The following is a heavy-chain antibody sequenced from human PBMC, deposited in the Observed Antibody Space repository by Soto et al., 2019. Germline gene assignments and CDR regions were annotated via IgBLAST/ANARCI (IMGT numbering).Heavy chain of an antibody. CDR1: GFTFSSYA. CDR3: ARDIVVVPAAIRRSGTYYYYGMDV. Sequence: GGSLRLSCAASGFTFSSYAMHWVRQAPGKGLEWVAVISYDGSNKYYADSVKGRFTISRDNSKNTLYLQMNSLRAEDTAVYYCARDIVVVPAAIRRSGTYYYYGMDVWGQGTTVTVSS. D-gene: IGHD2-2*02. J-gene: IGHJ6*02. V-gene: IGHV3-30-3*01. CDR2: ISYDGSNK.